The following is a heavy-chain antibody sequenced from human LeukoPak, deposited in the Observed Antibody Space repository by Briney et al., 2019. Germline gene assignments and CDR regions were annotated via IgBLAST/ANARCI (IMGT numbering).Heavy chain of an antibody. D-gene: IGHD2-15*01. CDR2: IWYDGSNK. CDR3: SGGSGGNFDY. CDR1: GFTFSSYG. J-gene: IGHJ4*02. Sequence: GRSLRLSCAASGFTFSSYGMHWVRQAPGKGLEWVAVIWYDGSNKYYADSVKGRLTISRDNSKNTLYLQMNSLRAEDTAVYYCSGGSGGNFDYWGQGTLVTVSS. V-gene: IGHV3-33*01.